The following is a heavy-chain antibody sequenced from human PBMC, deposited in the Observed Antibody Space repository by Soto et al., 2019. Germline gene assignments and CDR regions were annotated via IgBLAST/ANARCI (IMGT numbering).Heavy chain of an antibody. CDR3: ARDGGRYYDYVWGSYRYAPYYFDY. D-gene: IGHD3-16*02. CDR2: IYYSGST. CDR1: GGSISRGDYY. V-gene: IGHV4-30-4*08. J-gene: IGHJ4*02. Sequence: SESLSLTCTVSGGSISRGDYYWSWIRQPPGKGLEWIGYIYYSGSTYYNPSLKSRVTISVDTSKNQFSLKLSSVTAADTAVYYCARDGGRYYDYVWGSYRYAPYYFDYWGQGTLVTVSS.